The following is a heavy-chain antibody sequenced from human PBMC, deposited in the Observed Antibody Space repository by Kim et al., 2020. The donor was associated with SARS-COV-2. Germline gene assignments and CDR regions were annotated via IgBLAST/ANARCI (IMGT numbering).Heavy chain of an antibody. V-gene: IGHV3-33*06. J-gene: IGHJ4*02. CDR3: AKDSYYDSSGYYFDY. D-gene: IGHD3-22*01. Sequence: DSVKGRFTISRDNSKNTLYLQMNSLRAEDTAVYYCAKDSYYDSSGYYFDYWGQGTLVTVSS.